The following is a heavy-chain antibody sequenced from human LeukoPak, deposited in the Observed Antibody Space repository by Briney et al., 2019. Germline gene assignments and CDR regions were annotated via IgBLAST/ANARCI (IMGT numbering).Heavy chain of an antibody. Sequence: PSETLSLTCAVSGGSICSGGYYWSWIRQHPGKGLEWIGYIYYSGSTYYNPSLKSRVTISVDTSKNQFSLKLSSVTAADTAVYYCARRPERITMVRGVIMLDDAFDIWGQGTMVTVSS. CDR1: GGSICSGGYY. CDR3: ARRPERITMVRGVIMLDDAFDI. J-gene: IGHJ3*02. D-gene: IGHD3-10*01. CDR2: IYYSGST. V-gene: IGHV4-31*11.